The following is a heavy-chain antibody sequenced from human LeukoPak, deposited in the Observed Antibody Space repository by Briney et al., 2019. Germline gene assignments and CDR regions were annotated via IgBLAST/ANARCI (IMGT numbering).Heavy chain of an antibody. CDR3: ARDHLLSDYFYMDV. CDR1: GGSISSGSYY. D-gene: IGHD2/OR15-2a*01. J-gene: IGHJ6*03. Sequence: ASETLSLTCTVSGGSISSGSYYWSWIRQPAGKGLEWIGRIYTSGSTNYNPSLKSRVTISVDTSKNQFSLKLSSVTAADAAVYYCARDHLLSDYFYMDVWGKGPRSPSP. CDR2: IYTSGST. V-gene: IGHV4-61*02.